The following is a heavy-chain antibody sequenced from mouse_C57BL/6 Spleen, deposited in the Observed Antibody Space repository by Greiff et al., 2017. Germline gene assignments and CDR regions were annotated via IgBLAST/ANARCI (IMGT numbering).Heavy chain of an antibody. CDR2: IDPETGGT. CDR1: GYTFTDYD. D-gene: IGHD2-4*01. J-gene: IGHJ2*01. V-gene: IGHV1-15*01. CDR3: TGKGYEYDVEGFDY. Sequence: VKLVESGAELVRPGASVTLSCKASGYTFTDYDMHWVQQTPVHGLEWIGAIDPETGGTAYIQKFKVKDILTADKSSSTAYMELRSLTSEESAVYYCTGKGYEYDVEGFDYWGQVTTLAVA.